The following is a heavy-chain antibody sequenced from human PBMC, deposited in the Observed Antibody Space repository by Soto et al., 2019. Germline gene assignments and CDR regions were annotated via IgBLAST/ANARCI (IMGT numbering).Heavy chain of an antibody. CDR2: ISGSGGST. J-gene: IGHJ3*02. Sequence: GGSLRLSCAASGFTFSSYAMSWVRQAPGKGLEWVSAISGSGGSTYYADSVKGRFTISRDNSKNTLYLQMNSLRAEDTAVYYCAKVFAETIFGVDYDAFDIWGQGTMVTVSS. V-gene: IGHV3-23*01. D-gene: IGHD3-3*01. CDR1: GFTFSSYA. CDR3: AKVFAETIFGVDYDAFDI.